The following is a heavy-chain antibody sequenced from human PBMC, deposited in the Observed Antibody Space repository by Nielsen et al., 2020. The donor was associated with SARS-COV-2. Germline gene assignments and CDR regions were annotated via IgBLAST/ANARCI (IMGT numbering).Heavy chain of an antibody. D-gene: IGHD2/OR15-2a*01. CDR3: ASLPALNNYSDS. CDR1: GDSISSNIFH. V-gene: IGHV4-30-4*08. J-gene: IGHJ4*02. CDR2: IYYSGRT. Sequence: SETLSLTCTVSGDSISSNIFHWAWIRQSPGKGLEWIGYIYYSGRTFYSPSLKSRVTISLDTSKNQFSLKLPSVTAADTAVYYCASLPALNNYSDSWGQGTLVTVSS.